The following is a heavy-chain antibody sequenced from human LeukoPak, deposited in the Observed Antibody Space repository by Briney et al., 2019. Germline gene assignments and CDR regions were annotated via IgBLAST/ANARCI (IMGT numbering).Heavy chain of an antibody. V-gene: IGHV1-2*02. J-gene: IGHJ4*02. CDR1: GYTFTVHC. CDR2: INPNRSIT. D-gene: IGHD3/OR15-3a*01. Sequence: ASVTVCCSCSGYTFTVHCVHLLRQGPGQGLGWMGGINPNRSITNYAQKVQGRVALTRDTSISTAYMELSRLRSDDTAIYYCASVDSGTAYLRYDYWGQGTLVTVSS. CDR3: ASVDSGTAYLRYDY.